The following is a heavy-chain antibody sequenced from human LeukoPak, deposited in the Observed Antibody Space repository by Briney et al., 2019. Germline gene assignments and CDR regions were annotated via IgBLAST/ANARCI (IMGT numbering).Heavy chain of an antibody. CDR2: IKDDGRQK. J-gene: IGHJ4*02. CDR3: ARDASGGFDT. CDR1: GFTFSRYW. V-gene: IGHV3-7*01. D-gene: IGHD6-19*01. Sequence: GGSLRLSCAPSGFTFSRYWMIWVRQPPGKGLEWVASIKDDGRQKYYLDSVKGRFSVSRDNAKNSVYLQMDSLRAEDTALYYCARDASGGFDTWGQGTLVTVSS.